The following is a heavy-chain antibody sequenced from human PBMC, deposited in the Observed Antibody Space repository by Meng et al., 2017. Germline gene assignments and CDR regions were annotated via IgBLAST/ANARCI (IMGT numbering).Heavy chain of an antibody. Sequence: SGPTLVKPTRTLTLTCTFSGFSLSTSGMCVSWIRQPPGKALEWLALIDWDDDKYYSTSLKTRLTISKDTSKNQVVLTMTNMDPVDTATYYCARIPYSNYYYYGMDVWGQGTTVTVSS. CDR1: GFSLSTSGMC. CDR3: ARIPYSNYYYYGMDV. J-gene: IGHJ6*02. CDR2: IDWDDDK. D-gene: IGHD4-11*01. V-gene: IGHV2-70*01.